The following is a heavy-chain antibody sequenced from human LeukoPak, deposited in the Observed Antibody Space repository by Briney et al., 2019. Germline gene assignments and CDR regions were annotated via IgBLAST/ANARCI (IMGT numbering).Heavy chain of an antibody. CDR3: ARIVNNWFDP. CDR2: IYSGGST. D-gene: IGHD2/OR15-2a*01. CDR1: GFTVSSNY. V-gene: IGHV3-66*01. J-gene: IGHJ5*02. Sequence: GGSLRLSCAASGFTVSSNYMSWVRQAPGKGLEWVSVIYSGGSTYYADSVKGRLTISRDNSKNTLYLQMNSLRAEDTAVYYCARIVNNWFDPWGQGTLVTVSS.